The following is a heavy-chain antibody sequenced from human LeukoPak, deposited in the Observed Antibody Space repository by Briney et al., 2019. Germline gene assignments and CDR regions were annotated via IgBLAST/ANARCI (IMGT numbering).Heavy chain of an antibody. J-gene: IGHJ4*02. CDR1: GFTFSSYW. CDR2: IKQDGSEK. Sequence: GGSLRLSCAASGFTFSSYWMSWVRQAPGKGLEWVANIKQDGSEKYYVDSVKGRFTISRDNAKNSLYLQMNSLRAEDTAVHYCAREGEDIVVDYWGQGTLVTVSS. CDR3: AREGEDIVVDY. V-gene: IGHV3-7*01. D-gene: IGHD2-15*01.